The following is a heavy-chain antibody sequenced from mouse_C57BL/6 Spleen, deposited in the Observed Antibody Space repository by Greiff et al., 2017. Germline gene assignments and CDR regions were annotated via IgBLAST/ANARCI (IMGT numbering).Heavy chain of an antibody. Sequence: EVQLVESGPELVKPGASVKISCKASGYSFTGYYMNWVKQSPEKSLEWIGEINPSTGGTTYNQKFKAKATLTVDKSSSTAYMQLKSLTSEDSAVYYCARFPDYYGSRIAMDYWGQGTSVTVSS. D-gene: IGHD1-1*01. CDR2: INPSTGGT. J-gene: IGHJ4*01. CDR1: GYSFTGYY. CDR3: ARFPDYYGSRIAMDY. V-gene: IGHV1-42*01.